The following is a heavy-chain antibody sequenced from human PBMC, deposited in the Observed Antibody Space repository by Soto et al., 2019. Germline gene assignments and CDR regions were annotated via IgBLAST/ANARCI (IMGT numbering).Heavy chain of an antibody. Sequence: EVQLLASGGGLAQPGGSLRLSCEGSKFTFSRYGMTWVRQAPGQGLQWVSTISGSGGYTYYTDSVKGRFTISRDNSNSTLYLQMNSLRAEDTATYLCATDLAGILGVDCWGQGIPVTVSS. CDR1: KFTFSRYG. D-gene: IGHD3-10*01. J-gene: IGHJ4*02. CDR2: ISGSGGYT. CDR3: ATDLAGILGVDC. V-gene: IGHV3-23*01.